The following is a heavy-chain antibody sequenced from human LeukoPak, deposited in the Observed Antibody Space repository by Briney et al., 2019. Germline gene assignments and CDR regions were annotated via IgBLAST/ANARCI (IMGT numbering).Heavy chain of an antibody. CDR2: ITTSDGNT. D-gene: IGHD7-27*01. Sequence: GGSLRLSCAVSGFTLRSYSMSWVRQAPGKGLEWVSTITTSDGNTYYADSVKGRFTVSRDNSKNTLFLQMNSLRAEDTAVYYCAKDGGLWVSAHWGDSWGRGTLVTVSS. CDR1: GFTLRSYS. V-gene: IGHV3-23*01. CDR3: AKDGGLWVSAHWGDS. J-gene: IGHJ4*02.